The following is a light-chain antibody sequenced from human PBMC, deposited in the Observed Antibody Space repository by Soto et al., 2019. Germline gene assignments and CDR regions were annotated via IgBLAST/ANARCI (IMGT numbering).Light chain of an antibody. Sequence: QSVLTQPPSASGTPGQRVTISCSGSSSDIGSNYVYWYQQLPATAPKLLIYSNNQRPSGVPDRFSGSKSGTSASLAISGLPSEDETDYYCATWDDRMSGPVFGGGTKVTVL. V-gene: IGLV1-47*02. CDR1: SSDIGSNY. J-gene: IGLJ3*02. CDR3: ATWDDRMSGPV. CDR2: SNN.